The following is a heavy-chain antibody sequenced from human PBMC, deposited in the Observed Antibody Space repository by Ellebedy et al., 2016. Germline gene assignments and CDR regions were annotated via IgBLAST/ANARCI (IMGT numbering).Heavy chain of an antibody. CDR2: ISAYNGNT. CDR3: ARDMGSIAARHGMDV. J-gene: IGHJ6*02. D-gene: IGHD6-6*01. CDR1: NYTFTSYG. Sequence: ASVKVSCKASNYTFTSYGISWVRQAPGQGLEWMGWISAYNGNTNYAQKLQGRVTMTTDTSTSTAYMELRSLRSDDTAVYYCARDMGSIAARHGMDVWGQGTTVTVSS. V-gene: IGHV1-18*01.